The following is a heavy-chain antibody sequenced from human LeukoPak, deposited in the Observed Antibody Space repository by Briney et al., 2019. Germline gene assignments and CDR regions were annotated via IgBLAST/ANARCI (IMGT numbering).Heavy chain of an antibody. CDR2: IIPIFGTA. CDR3: AKDYYYDPVDAFDV. Sequence: SVKVSCKASGGTFSSYAISWVRQAPGQGLEWMGGIIPIFGTANYAQKFQGRVTITADESTSTAYMELSSLRSEDTAVYYCAKDYYYDPVDAFDVWGQGTMVSVSS. J-gene: IGHJ3*01. V-gene: IGHV1-69*13. D-gene: IGHD3-22*01. CDR1: GGTFSSYA.